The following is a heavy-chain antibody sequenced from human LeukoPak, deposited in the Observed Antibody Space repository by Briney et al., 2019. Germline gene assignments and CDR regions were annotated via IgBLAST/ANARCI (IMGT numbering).Heavy chain of an antibody. CDR1: GFTFSSYA. CDR3: ARGGGYDRDGSYYYYGMDV. Sequence: GGSLRLSCAASGFTFSSYAMHWVRQAPGKGLEYVSAISSNGGSTYYANSVKGRFTISRDNSKNTLYLQMGSLRAEDMAVYYCARGGGYDRDGSYYYYGMDVWGQGTTVTVSS. D-gene: IGHD5-12*01. J-gene: IGHJ6*02. V-gene: IGHV3-64*01. CDR2: ISSNGGST.